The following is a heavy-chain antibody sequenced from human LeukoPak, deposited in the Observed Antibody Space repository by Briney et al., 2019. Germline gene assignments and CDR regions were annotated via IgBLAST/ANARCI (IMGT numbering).Heavy chain of an antibody. Sequence: GGSLRLSCAASGFSFSSFTMNWVRQTPGKGLELVAYISGGSTTLHYADSVKGRFTISRDNAKNSLFLQMNSLRAEDTAVYYCASTVVIDAFDIWGQGTMVTVSS. CDR1: GFSFSSFT. CDR2: ISGGSTTL. D-gene: IGHD4-23*01. CDR3: ASTVVIDAFDI. V-gene: IGHV3-48*04. J-gene: IGHJ3*02.